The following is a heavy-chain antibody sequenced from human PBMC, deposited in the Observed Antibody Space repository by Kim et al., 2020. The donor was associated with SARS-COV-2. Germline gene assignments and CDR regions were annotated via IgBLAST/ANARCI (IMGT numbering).Heavy chain of an antibody. V-gene: IGHV4-39*01. CDR2: IYYSGST. J-gene: IGHJ4*02. CDR1: GGSISSSSYY. CDR3: ARLYSGVDY. D-gene: IGHD1-26*01. Sequence: SETLSLTCTVSGGSISSSSYYWGWIRQPPGKGLEWIGSIYYSGSTYYNPSLKSRVTISVDTSKNQFSLKLSSVTAADTAVYYCARLYSGVDYWGQGTLVTVSS.